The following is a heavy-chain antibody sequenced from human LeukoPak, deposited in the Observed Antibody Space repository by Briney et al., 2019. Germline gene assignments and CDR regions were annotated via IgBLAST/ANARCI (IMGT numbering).Heavy chain of an antibody. CDR1: GGSFSGYY. CDR2: INHSGST. CDR3: ARGRRGYNWTQVPFVY. V-gene: IGHV4-34*01. D-gene: IGHD1-20*01. Sequence: SETLSLTCAVYGGSFSGYYWSWIRQPPGKGLEWIGEINHSGSTNYNPSLKSRVSISVDTSKNQFSLKLSSVTAADTAVYYCARGRRGYNWTQVPFVYWGQGTLVTVSS. J-gene: IGHJ4*02.